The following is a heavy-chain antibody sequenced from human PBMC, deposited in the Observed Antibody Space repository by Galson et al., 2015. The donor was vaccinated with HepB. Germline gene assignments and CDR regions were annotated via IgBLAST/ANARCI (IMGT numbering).Heavy chain of an antibody. D-gene: IGHD3-22*01. CDR2: IGTAGDT. V-gene: IGHV3-13*04. CDR1: GFTFSSYD. CDR3: ARGGATMIPDAFDI. Sequence: SLRLSCAASGFTFSSYDMHWVRQATGKGLEWVSAIGTAGDTYYPGSVKGRFTISRENAKNSLYLQMNSLRAGDTAVYYCARGGATMIPDAFDIWGQGTTVTVSS. J-gene: IGHJ3*02.